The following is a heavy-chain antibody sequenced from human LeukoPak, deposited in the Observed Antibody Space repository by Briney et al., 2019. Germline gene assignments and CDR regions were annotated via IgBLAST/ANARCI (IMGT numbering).Heavy chain of an antibody. D-gene: IGHD2-2*01. Sequence: GASVKVSCKASGGTFSSYAISWVRQAPGQGLEWMGRINPNSGGTNYAQKFQGRVTMTRDTSISTAYMELSRLRSDDTAVYYCARSKRGYCSSTSCYFFDYWGQGTLVTVSS. CDR2: INPNSGGT. CDR3: ARSKRGYCSSTSCYFFDY. J-gene: IGHJ4*02. CDR1: GGTFSSYA. V-gene: IGHV1-2*06.